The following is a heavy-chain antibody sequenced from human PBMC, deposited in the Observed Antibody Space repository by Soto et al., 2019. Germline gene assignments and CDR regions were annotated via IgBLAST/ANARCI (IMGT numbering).Heavy chain of an antibody. D-gene: IGHD1-7*01. J-gene: IGHJ4*02. CDR3: ARDGVSSTEYTWNYGTYFDY. CDR2: IKSNIDGGTT. CDR1: GFTLTNVW. Sequence: GGSLRLSCTASGFTLTNVWMNWVRQAPGKGPEWVGRIKSNIDGGTTDYAAPVKGRFTVSRDDSENTLYLQMNSLKTEDTAMYYCARDGVSSTEYTWNYGTYFDYWGQGALVTVSS. V-gene: IGHV3-15*07.